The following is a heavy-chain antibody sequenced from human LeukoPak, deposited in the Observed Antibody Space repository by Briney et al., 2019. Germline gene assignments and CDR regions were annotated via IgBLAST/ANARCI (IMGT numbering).Heavy chain of an antibody. J-gene: IGHJ6*02. Sequence: GGSLRLSCAASGFTFSSYWMSWVRQAPGKGLEWVANIKQDGSEKYYVDSVKGRFTISRDNAKNSLYLQMNSLRAEDTAVYYCVRADYDSSGYYAYYYGMDVWGQGTTVTVSS. CDR3: VRADYDSSGYYAYYYGMDV. CDR1: GFTFSSYW. D-gene: IGHD3-22*01. CDR2: IKQDGSEK. V-gene: IGHV3-7*01.